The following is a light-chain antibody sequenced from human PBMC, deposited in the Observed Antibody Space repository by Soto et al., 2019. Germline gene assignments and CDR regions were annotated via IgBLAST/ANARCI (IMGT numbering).Light chain of an antibody. V-gene: IGKV3-20*01. CDR2: ATS. J-gene: IGKJ3*01. Sequence: EIVLTQSPGTLSLSPGERATLSCTASQSVTSSCLAWYQRRPGRAPRLLIHATSIRATDIPDRFSGSGSGTDFTLTICRLEPEDSGVYYCQQCGGSPLFSFGPGTRVDI. CDR3: QQCGGSPLFS. CDR1: QSVTSSC.